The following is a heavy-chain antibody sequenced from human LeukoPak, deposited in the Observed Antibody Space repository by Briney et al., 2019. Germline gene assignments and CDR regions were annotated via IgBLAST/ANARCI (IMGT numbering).Heavy chain of an antibody. CDR1: GGSISSYY. Sequence: SETLSLTCAVSGGSISSYYWSWIRLPAGKGLEWIGRIYTSGSTNYNPSLKSRVTMSVDTSKNQFSLKLSSVTAADTAEYYCAREVPSIVGAVVLAFDMWGQGTMVTVSS. CDR2: IYTSGST. D-gene: IGHD1-26*01. V-gene: IGHV4-4*07. J-gene: IGHJ3*02. CDR3: AREVPSIVGAVVLAFDM.